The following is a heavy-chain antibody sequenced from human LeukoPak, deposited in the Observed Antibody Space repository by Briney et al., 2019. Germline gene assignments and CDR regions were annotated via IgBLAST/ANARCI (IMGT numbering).Heavy chain of an antibody. D-gene: IGHD6-13*01. J-gene: IGHJ4*02. CDR1: GGSFSGYY. CDR3: ARGSISRRAYSSSWYRFDY. CDR2: INHSGST. V-gene: IGHV4-34*01. Sequence: SETLSPTCAVYGGSFSGYYRSWIRQPPGKGLEWIGEINHSGSTNYNPSLKSRVTISVDTSKNQFSLKLSSVTAADTAVYYCARGSISRRAYSSSWYRFDYWGQGTLVTVSS.